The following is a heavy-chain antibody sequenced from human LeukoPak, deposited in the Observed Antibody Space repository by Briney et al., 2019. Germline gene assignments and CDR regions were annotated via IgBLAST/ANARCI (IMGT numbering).Heavy chain of an antibody. CDR2: IYYSGST. CDR3: ARVRRDGYNFRSGTIDY. CDR1: GGSISSYY. Sequence: PSETLSLTCTVSGGSISSYYWSWIRQPPGKGLEWIGYIYYSGSTYYNPSLKSRVTISVDTSKNQFSLKLSSVTAADTAVYYCARVRRDGYNFRSGTIDYWGQGTLVTVSS. J-gene: IGHJ4*02. D-gene: IGHD5-24*01. V-gene: IGHV4-30-4*01.